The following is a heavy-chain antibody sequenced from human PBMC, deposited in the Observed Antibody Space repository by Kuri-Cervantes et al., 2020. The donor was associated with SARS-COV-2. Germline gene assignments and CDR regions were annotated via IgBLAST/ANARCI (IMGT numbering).Heavy chain of an antibody. Sequence: SETLSLTCTVSGGSISDHYWSWIRQSPGKGLEWIGYIYDSGTTNYNPSLKSRVTVSVDKSKNHFSLRLSSVTAADTAVYYCARVLNGQLWSTGLGYWGQGTLVTVSS. V-gene: IGHV4-59*11. J-gene: IGHJ4*02. CDR3: ARVLNGQLWSTGLGY. CDR2: IYDSGTT. D-gene: IGHD5-18*01. CDR1: GGSISDHY.